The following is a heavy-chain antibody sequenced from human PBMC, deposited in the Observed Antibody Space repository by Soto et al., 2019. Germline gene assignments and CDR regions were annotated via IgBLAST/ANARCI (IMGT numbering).Heavy chain of an antibody. J-gene: IGHJ3*02. D-gene: IGHD3-22*01. Sequence: QVQLVQSGAEVQKPGASVKVSCKASGYTFSDYYVHWVRQAPGQGLEWMGWISPKSGGTNYAQKCRGGVTMTRDPPIFTPYMELRRLKSDDTALYYCTRNAFYYNSGGYHAGFNIWAKGTLVTVSS. CDR3: TRNAFYYNSGGYHAGFNI. V-gene: IGHV1-2*02. CDR1: GYTFSDYY. CDR2: ISPKSGGT.